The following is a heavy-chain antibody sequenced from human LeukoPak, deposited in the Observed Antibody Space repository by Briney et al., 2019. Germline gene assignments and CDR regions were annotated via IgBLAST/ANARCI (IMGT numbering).Heavy chain of an antibody. J-gene: IGHJ4*02. D-gene: IGHD6-19*01. CDR3: ARDFSSGWPYYFDY. CDR1: GFIFSNCA. V-gene: IGHV3-30-3*01. CDR2: ASYDGTNK. Sequence: GGSLRLSCAASGFIFSNCAMHWVRQAPGKGLEWVGVASYDGTNKYYADSVKGRFSISRGNAKNTLYLQMNSLRAEDTAVYYCARDFSSGWPYYFDYWGQGILVTVSS.